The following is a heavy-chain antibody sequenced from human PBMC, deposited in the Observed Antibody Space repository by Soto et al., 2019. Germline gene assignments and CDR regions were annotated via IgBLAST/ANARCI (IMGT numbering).Heavy chain of an antibody. CDR3: AKDRFYDFWSGGPTMDV. V-gene: IGHV3-23*01. D-gene: IGHD3-3*01. Sequence: HPGGSLRLSCAASGFTFSSYAMSWVRQAPEKGLEWVSGISGSGDNTYYADSVKGRFTFSRDNSKNTLFLQMNSLRAEDTAVYYCAKDRFYDFWSGGPTMDVWGQGTTVTVSS. J-gene: IGHJ6*02. CDR1: GFTFSSYA. CDR2: ISGSGDNT.